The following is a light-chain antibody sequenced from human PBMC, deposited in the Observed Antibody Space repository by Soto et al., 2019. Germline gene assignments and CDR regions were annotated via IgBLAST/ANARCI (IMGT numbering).Light chain of an antibody. J-gene: IGKJ5*01. CDR2: KAS. V-gene: IGKV1-5*03. Sequence: DIQMTQSPSTLSASAGDRVTITCRASQSISNLLAWYQQKPGRAPTLLIYKASTLESGVPTRFRGSGSGTEFTLTISSLQPDDLATYYCQQYSSYPLTSGHGTRLEIK. CDR3: QQYSSYPLT. CDR1: QSISNL.